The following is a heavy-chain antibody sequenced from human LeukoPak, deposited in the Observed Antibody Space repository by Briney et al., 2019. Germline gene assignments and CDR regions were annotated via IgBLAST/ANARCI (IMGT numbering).Heavy chain of an antibody. Sequence: GGSLRLSCAASGFTFSSYGMSWVRQAPGKGLEWVSAISGSGGSTYYADSVKGRFTISRDNSKNTLYLQMNSLRAEDTAVYYCAKVSWELLLGYYFDYWGQGTLVTVSS. CDR3: AKVSWELLLGYYFDY. J-gene: IGHJ4*02. CDR1: GFTFSSYG. V-gene: IGHV3-23*01. D-gene: IGHD1-26*01. CDR2: ISGSGGST.